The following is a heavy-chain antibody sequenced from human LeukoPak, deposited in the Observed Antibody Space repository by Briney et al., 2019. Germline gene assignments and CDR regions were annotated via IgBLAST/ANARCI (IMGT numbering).Heavy chain of an antibody. D-gene: IGHD1-26*01. Sequence: PSETLSLTCSVPGDSISSSNYYWGWIRRPPGKGLEWIGSFYYGGSTYYNPSLKSRVTISVDTSKNQFSLKLSSVTAADTAVYYCARHSGHSVSYLFGFDIWGQGTTVTVPS. CDR3: ARHSGHSVSYLFGFDI. J-gene: IGHJ3*02. CDR2: FYYGGST. CDR1: GDSISSSNYY. V-gene: IGHV4-39*01.